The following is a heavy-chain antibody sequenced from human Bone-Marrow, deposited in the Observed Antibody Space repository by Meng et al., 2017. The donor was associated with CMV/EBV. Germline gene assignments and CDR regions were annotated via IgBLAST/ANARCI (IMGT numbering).Heavy chain of an antibody. Sequence: GESLMISCASSRFTFSSYAMSWVRQAPGKGLEWVSAISSSGGSTYYADSVKGRFTISRDNSKNTLYLQMNSLRAEDTAVYYCARDHSYYDFWSGYYYSDYWGQGTLVTVSS. CDR3: ARDHSYYDFWSGYYYSDY. CDR1: RFTFSSYA. D-gene: IGHD3-3*01. CDR2: ISSSGGST. J-gene: IGHJ4*02. V-gene: IGHV3-23*01.